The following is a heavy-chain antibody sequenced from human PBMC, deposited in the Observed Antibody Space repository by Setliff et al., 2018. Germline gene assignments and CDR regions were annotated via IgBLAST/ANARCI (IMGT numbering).Heavy chain of an antibody. CDR1: EFTFSDYS. V-gene: IGHV3-21*01. Sequence: PGGSLRLSCAASEFTFSDYSMNWVRQAPGKGLEWVSSISSSSSYIYYADSVKGRFTISRDNAKNTLYLQMNSLRAEDTAVYYCARGSIAAAEYWGQGTLVTVSS. J-gene: IGHJ4*02. CDR3: ARGSIAAAEY. CDR2: ISSSSSYI. D-gene: IGHD6-13*01.